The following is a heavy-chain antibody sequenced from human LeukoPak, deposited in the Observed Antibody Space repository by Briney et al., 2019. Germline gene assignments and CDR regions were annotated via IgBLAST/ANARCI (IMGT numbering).Heavy chain of an antibody. D-gene: IGHD4-17*01. V-gene: IGHV4-39*07. J-gene: IGHJ4*02. CDR3: ARGGLRISGRRLDW. Sequence: SETLSLTCTVSGGSITSSNYYWGWIRQPPGKGLEWIGSISDSGGTYYNPSLKSRITISVDTSKNQFSLKLSSVTAADTAVYYCARGGLRISGRRLDWWGQGTLVTVSS. CDR2: ISDSGGT. CDR1: GGSITSSNYY.